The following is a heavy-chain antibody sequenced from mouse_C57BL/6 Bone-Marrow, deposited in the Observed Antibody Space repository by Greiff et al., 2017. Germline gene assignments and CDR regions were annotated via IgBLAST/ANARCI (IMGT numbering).Heavy chain of an antibody. D-gene: IGHD1-1*02. CDR1: GYSITSGYY. CDR2: ISYDGSN. Sequence: EVKLMESGPGLVKPSQSLSLTCSVTGYSITSGYYWNWIRQFPGNKLEWMGYISYDGSNNYNPSLKNRISITRDTSKNQCFLKLNSVTTEDTATYYCARGIDYGRTDYAMDYWGQGTSVTVSS. J-gene: IGHJ4*01. V-gene: IGHV3-6*01. CDR3: ARGIDYGRTDYAMDY.